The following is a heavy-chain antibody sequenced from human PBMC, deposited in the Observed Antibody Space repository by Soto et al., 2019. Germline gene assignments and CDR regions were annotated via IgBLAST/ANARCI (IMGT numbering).Heavy chain of an antibody. V-gene: IGHV3-64*02. CDR3: ARVHPGEGNAFDI. J-gene: IGHJ3*02. Sequence: GGSLRLSCAASGFTFSSYAMHWVRQAPGKGLEYVSAISSNGGSTYYADSVKGRFTISRDNSKNTLYLQMGSLRAEDMAVYYCARVHPGEGNAFDIWGQGTMVTVSS. CDR1: GFTFSSYA. CDR2: ISSNGGST. D-gene: IGHD3-16*01.